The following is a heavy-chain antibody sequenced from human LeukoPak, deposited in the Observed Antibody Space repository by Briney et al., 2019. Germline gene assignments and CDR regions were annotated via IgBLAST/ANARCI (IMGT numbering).Heavy chain of an antibody. CDR3: ARAGQEWFGELGFDS. D-gene: IGHD3-10*01. J-gene: IGHJ4*02. CDR2: ISYDGSNK. Sequence: GGSLRLSCAASGYTFSYYAMHWVRKAPGKGLEWVALISYDGSNKYKSDSVKGRFTISRDNSKNTLYLQMNSLRAEDTAMYYCARAGQEWFGELGFDSWGQGTLVTVSS. V-gene: IGHV3-30*04. CDR1: GYTFSYYA.